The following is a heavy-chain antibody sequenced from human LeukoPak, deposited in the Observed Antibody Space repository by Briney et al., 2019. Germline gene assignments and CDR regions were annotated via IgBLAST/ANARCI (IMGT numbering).Heavy chain of an antibody. CDR1: GFTFSSYE. CDR3: ARDSSGWSVDY. CDR2: ISSTSSYI. D-gene: IGHD6-19*01. Sequence: GGSLRLSCAASGFTFSSYEMNWVRQAPGKGLEWVSFISSTSSYIKDADSVKGRFTISRDNAKKSLYLQMNSLRAEDTAVYYCARDSSGWSVDYWGQGTLVTVSS. V-gene: IGHV3-21*04. J-gene: IGHJ4*02.